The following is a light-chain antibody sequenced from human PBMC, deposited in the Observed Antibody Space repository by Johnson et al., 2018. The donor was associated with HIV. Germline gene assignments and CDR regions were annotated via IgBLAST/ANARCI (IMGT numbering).Light chain of an antibody. J-gene: IGLJ1*01. V-gene: IGLV1-51*01. CDR3: GTWDTSLTTGGV. CDR1: SSNIGNNY. Sequence: QSVLTQSPSVSAAPGQKVTISCSGSSSNIGNNYVSWYQQLPGTAPKLLIYDNNKRPSGIPDRFSGSKSGTSATLGLTGLPTGDEADYYCGTWDTSLTTGGVFGTGTKVTVL. CDR2: DNN.